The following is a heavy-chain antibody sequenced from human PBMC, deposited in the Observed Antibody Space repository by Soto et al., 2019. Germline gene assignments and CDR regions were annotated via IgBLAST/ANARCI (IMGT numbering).Heavy chain of an antibody. J-gene: IGHJ4*02. CDR1: GGDSSGHN. CDR3: ARENNWNDLDY. V-gene: IGHV4-34*01. CDR2: INHSGST. Sequence: NPSEPLLLTCAVSGGDSSGHNWSLLRQPPGKGLEWIGEINHSGSTNYNPSLKSRVTISVDTSKNQFSLKLSSVTAADTAVYYCARENNWNDLDYWGQGTLVTVSS. D-gene: IGHD1-20*01.